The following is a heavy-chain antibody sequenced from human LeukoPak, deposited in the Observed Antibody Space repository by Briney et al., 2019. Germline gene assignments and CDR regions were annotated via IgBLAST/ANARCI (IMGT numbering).Heavy chain of an antibody. V-gene: IGHV1-2*02. D-gene: IGHD2-2*01. CDR2: INPNSGGT. J-gene: IGHJ5*02. CDR3: AAPMQYLSGSFDP. Sequence: GASVKVSCKASGYTFTGYYMHWVRQAPGQGLEWMGWINPNSGGTNYAQKFQGRVTMTRDTSISTAYMELSRLRSDDTAVYYCAAPMQYLSGSFDPWGQGTLVTVSS. CDR1: GYTFTGYY.